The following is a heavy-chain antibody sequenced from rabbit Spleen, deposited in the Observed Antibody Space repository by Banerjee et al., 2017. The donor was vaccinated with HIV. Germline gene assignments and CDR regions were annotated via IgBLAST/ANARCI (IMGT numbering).Heavy chain of an antibody. D-gene: IGHD8-1*01. Sequence: QSLEESGGGLVQPEGSLALTCTASGVSFSNNHYMCWVRRAPGKGLEWIACIEGGSSAFSYFATGAKGRFTISKTSSTTVTLQMTSLTAADTATYFCARDSGSSFSSYGMDLWGQGTLVTVS. CDR1: GVSFSNNHY. CDR2: IEGGSSAFS. V-gene: IGHV1S40*01. CDR3: ARDSGSSFSSYGMDL. J-gene: IGHJ6*01.